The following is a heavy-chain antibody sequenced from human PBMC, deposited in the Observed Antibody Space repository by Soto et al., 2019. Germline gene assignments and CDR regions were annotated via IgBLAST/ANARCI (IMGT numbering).Heavy chain of an antibody. Sequence: EVQLVESGGGLVKPGGSLRLSCAASGFTFSNAWMSWVRQAPGKGLEWVGRIKSKADGGTTDYAAPVKGRFTISRDDSKHTLYLQMNSVRTEDTAMYYCTTVYYYSSGSLYLMYFFDYWGQGALVTVSS. J-gene: IGHJ4*02. CDR1: GFTFSNAW. D-gene: IGHD3-10*01. V-gene: IGHV3-15*01. CDR3: TTVYYYSSGSLYLMYFFDY. CDR2: IKSKADGGTT.